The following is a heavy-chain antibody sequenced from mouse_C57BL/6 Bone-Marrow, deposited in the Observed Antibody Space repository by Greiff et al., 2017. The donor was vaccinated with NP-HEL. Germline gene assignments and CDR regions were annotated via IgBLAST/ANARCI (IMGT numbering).Heavy chain of an antibody. CDR1: GYTFTSYW. CDR3: ARGVTTVEGDAMDY. CDR2: IDPSDSYT. J-gene: IGHJ4*01. D-gene: IGHD1-1*01. V-gene: IGHV1-69*01. Sequence: QVQLQQSGAELVMPGASVKLSCKASGYTFTSYWMHWVKQRPGQGLEWIGEIDPSDSYTNYNQKFKGKSTLTVDKSSSTAYMQLSSLTSEDSAVYYCARGVTTVEGDAMDYWGQGTSVTVSS.